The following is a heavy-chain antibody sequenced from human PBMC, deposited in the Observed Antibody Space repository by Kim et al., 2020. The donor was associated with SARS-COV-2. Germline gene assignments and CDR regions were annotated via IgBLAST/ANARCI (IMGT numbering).Heavy chain of an antibody. CDR3: AKGREGSSSFKYYYYMDV. V-gene: IGHV3-23*01. CDR2: ISGSGGST. CDR1: GFTFSSYA. D-gene: IGHD6-6*01. Sequence: GGSLRLSCAASGFTFSSYAMSWVRQAPGKGLEWVSAISGSGGSTYYADSVKGRFTISRDNSKNTLYLQMNSLRAEDTAVYYCAKGREGSSSFKYYYYMDVWGKGTTVTVSS. J-gene: IGHJ6*03.